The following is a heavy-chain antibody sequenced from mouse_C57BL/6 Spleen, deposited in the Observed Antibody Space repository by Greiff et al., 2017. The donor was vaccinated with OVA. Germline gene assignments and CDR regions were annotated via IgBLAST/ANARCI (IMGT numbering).Heavy chain of an antibody. CDR3: ARCDYYGSSYEVDY. CDR2: INPNYGTT. D-gene: IGHD1-1*01. V-gene: IGHV1-39*01. Sequence: EVQLQQSGPELVKPGASVKISCKASGYSFTDYNMNWVKQSNGKSLEWIGVINPNYGTTSYNQKFKGKATLTVDQSSSTAYMQLNSLTSEDSAVYYWARCDYYGSSYEVDYWGQGTSVTVSS. J-gene: IGHJ4*01. CDR1: GYSFTDYN.